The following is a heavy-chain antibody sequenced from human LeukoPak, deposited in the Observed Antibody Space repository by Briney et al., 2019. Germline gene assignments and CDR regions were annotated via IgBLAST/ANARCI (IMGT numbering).Heavy chain of an antibody. CDR2: IYYSGST. Sequence: SETLSLTCTVSGGSISSGGYYWSWIRQHPGKGLEWIGYIYYSGSTNYNPSLKSRVTISVDTSKNQFSLKLSSVTAADTAVYYCAREVWGTNWNDARAFDIWGQGTMVTVSS. J-gene: IGHJ3*02. CDR3: AREVWGTNWNDARAFDI. V-gene: IGHV4-61*08. D-gene: IGHD1-1*01. CDR1: GGSISSGGYY.